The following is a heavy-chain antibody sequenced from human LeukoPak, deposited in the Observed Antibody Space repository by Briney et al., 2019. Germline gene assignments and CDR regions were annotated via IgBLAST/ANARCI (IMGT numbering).Heavy chain of an antibody. Sequence: GESLKISCKGSGYSFTSYWIGWVRQMPGKGLEWMGIIYPGDSDTRYSPSFQGQVTISADKSTSTAYLQWSSLKASDTAMYYCARLTMVRGVIRQIDYWGQGTLVTVSS. CDR3: ARLTMVRGVIRQIDY. CDR1: GYSFTSYW. J-gene: IGHJ4*02. CDR2: IYPGDSDT. V-gene: IGHV5-51*01. D-gene: IGHD3-10*01.